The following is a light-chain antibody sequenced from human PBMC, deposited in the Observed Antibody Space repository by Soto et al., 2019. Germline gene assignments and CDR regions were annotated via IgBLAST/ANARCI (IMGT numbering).Light chain of an antibody. CDR1: QSVRSW. Sequence: QITQSPATLSASVGDRVTITCRASQSVRSWLAWYQQKPGTAPKLLIFDASRLESGVPSRFSGSASGTEFTLTISSLQPDDFATYYCQQYDNYPLTFGGVTKV. CDR2: DAS. CDR3: QQYDNYPLT. V-gene: IGKV1-5*01. J-gene: IGKJ4*01.